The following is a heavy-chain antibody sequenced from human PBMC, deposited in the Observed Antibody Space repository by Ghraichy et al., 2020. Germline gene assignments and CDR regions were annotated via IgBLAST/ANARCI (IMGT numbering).Heavy chain of an antibody. CDR2: IKQDGSEK. V-gene: IGHV3-7*01. CDR1: GFSFSNSW. J-gene: IGHJ4*02. D-gene: IGHD3-9*01. Sequence: GGSLRLSCAASGFSFSNSWMSWVRQAPGKGLEWVANIKQDGSEKYYVDSVKGRFTISRDNAKNSLYLQMNSLRAEDTAVYYCARAKVEVDILTGYLGDFDYWGQGTLVTVSS. CDR3: ARAKVEVDILTGYLGDFDY.